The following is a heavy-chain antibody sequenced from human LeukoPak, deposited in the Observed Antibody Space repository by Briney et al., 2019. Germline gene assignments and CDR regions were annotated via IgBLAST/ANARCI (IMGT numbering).Heavy chain of an antibody. J-gene: IGHJ3*02. CDR1: GYTFTSYD. D-gene: IGHD3-16*01. V-gene: IGHV1-8*03. CDR2: MNPNSGNT. Sequence: ASVKVSCKASGYTFTSYDINWVRQATGQGLEWMGWMNPNSGNTDYAQKFQGRVTITRNTSISTAYMELSSLRSEDTAVYYCAREKGGRGAFDIWGQGTMVTVSS. CDR3: AREKGGRGAFDI.